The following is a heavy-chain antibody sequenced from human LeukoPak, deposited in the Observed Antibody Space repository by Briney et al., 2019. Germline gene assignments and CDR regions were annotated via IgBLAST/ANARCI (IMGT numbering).Heavy chain of an antibody. CDR1: GFTLSSYW. J-gene: IGHJ5*02. CDR3: ARDQNWFDP. V-gene: IGHV3-7*01. Sequence: PGGSLRLSCAASGFTLSSYWMSWVRQAPGKGLEWVANIKQDGSGKYYVDSVKGRFTISRDNAKKSLYLQMNSLRVEDTAVYYCARDQNWFDPWGQGILVTVSS. CDR2: IKQDGSGK.